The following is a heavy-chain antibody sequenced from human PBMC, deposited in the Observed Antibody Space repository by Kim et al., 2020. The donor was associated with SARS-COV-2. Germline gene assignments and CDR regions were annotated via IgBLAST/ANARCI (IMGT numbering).Heavy chain of an antibody. J-gene: IGHJ5*02. CDR1: GFTFSNYA. V-gene: IGHV3-64D*06. CDR3: VKGNTYYYDSSGHT. D-gene: IGHD3-22*01. CDR2: ISNTGGNT. Sequence: GGSLRLSCSASGFTFSNYAMHWVRQAPGKGLECVSTISNTGGNTYYTDSVKGRFTISRDSSKNTLYLQMSSLRTEDTAVYYCVKGNTYYYDSSGHTWGQGTLVTVSS.